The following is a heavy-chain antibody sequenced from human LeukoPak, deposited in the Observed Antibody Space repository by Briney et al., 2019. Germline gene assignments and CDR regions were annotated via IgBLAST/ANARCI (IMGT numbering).Heavy chain of an antibody. J-gene: IGHJ4*02. D-gene: IGHD3-3*01. CDR1: RFTFSTYV. Sequence: PGGSLRPSCAASRFTFSTYVMSWVRQAPGKGLEWVSAISGSGGSTYYADSVKGRFTISRDNSKNTLYLQMNSLRAEDTAVYYCAKPGLELRFLEWAFDYWGQGTLVTVSS. CDR3: AKPGLELRFLEWAFDY. CDR2: ISGSGGST. V-gene: IGHV3-23*01.